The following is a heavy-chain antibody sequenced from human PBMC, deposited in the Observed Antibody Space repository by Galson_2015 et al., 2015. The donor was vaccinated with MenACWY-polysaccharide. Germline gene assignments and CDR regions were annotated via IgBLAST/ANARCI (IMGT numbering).Heavy chain of an antibody. CDR2: VSALSDIT. CDR3: AKRGPTSQKRPFDA. V-gene: IGHV3-23*01. D-gene: IGHD3-10*01. CDR1: GFTFSSSA. J-gene: IGHJ4*02. Sequence: SLRLSCAASGFTFSSSAMSWVRQAPGKGLEWVSGVSALSDITFYADSVKGRFTISRDNSKNTLYLQMNSLRVEDTAMYYCAKRGPTSQKRPFDAWGQGTLVTVSS.